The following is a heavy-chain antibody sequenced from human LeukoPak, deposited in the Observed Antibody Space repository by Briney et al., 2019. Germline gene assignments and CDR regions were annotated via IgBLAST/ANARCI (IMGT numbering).Heavy chain of an antibody. V-gene: IGHV1-24*01. CDR3: ATVDIFIAARQGSYYFDY. J-gene: IGHJ4*02. D-gene: IGHD6-6*01. CDR1: GYTFTGYY. Sequence: GASVKVSCKASGYTFTGYYMHWVRQAPGKGLEWMGGFDPEDGETIYAQKFQGRVTMTEDTSTDTAYMELSSLRSEDTAVYYCATVDIFIAARQGSYYFDYWGQGTLVTVSS. CDR2: FDPEDGET.